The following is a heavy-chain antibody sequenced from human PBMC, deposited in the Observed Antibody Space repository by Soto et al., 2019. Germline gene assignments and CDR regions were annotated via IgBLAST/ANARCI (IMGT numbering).Heavy chain of an antibody. D-gene: IGHD6-13*01. Sequence: ASVKVCCKASVYTFTGYYMHWVRQAPGQGLEWMGWINPNSGGTNYAQKFQGWVTMTRDTSISTAYMELSRLRSDDTAVYYCARVRVAAAASDAFDIWGQGTMVTVSS. V-gene: IGHV1-2*04. CDR1: VYTFTGYY. J-gene: IGHJ3*02. CDR2: INPNSGGT. CDR3: ARVRVAAAASDAFDI.